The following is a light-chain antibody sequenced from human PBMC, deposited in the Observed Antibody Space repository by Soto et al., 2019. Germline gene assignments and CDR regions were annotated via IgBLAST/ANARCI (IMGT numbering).Light chain of an antibody. J-gene: IGLJ2*01. CDR3: CSYAGRYTRI. CDR1: SGHSSYA. V-gene: IGLV4-69*01. CDR2: LNNDGSH. Sequence: QPVLTQSPSASASLGASVKLTCTLSSGHSSYAIAWHQKQPGKGPRYLMDLNNDGSHTKGDGIPDRFSGSKSGDTASLTIFGLQAEDEADYYCCSYAGRYTRIFGGGTKLTVL.